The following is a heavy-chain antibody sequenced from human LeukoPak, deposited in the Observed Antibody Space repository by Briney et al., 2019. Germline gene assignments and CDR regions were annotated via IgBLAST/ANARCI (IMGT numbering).Heavy chain of an antibody. CDR1: GGSVSSGSYY. V-gene: IGHV4-61*01. Sequence: SETLSLTCTVSGGSVSSGSYYWSWIRQPPGKGLEWIGYIYYSGSTNYNPPLKSRVTISVDTSKNQFSLKLSSVTAADTAVYYCARGWGGDCYYDYWGQGTLVTVSS. D-gene: IGHD2-21*02. CDR2: IYYSGST. CDR3: ARGWGGDCYYDY. J-gene: IGHJ4*02.